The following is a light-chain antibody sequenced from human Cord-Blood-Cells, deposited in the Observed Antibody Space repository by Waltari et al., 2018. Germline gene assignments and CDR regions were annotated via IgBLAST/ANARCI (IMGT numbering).Light chain of an antibody. CDR3: QQRSNWPLP. Sequence: EIVLTQSPATLSLSPGERATLSCRASQRVSSYLAWYQQKPGQAPRLLIYDASNRATGIPARFSGSGSGTDFTLTISSLQPEDFAVYYCQQRSNWPLPFGGGTKVGIK. CDR1: QRVSSY. J-gene: IGKJ4*01. V-gene: IGKV3-11*01. CDR2: DAS.